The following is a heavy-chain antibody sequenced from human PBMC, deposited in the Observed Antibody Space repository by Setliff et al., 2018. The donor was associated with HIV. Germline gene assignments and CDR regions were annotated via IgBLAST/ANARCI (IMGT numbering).Heavy chain of an antibody. CDR3: ARGGIQLPDF. CDR2: LYFRGTT. J-gene: IGHJ4*02. Sequence: SETLSLTCTVSGGSISSGSYYWSWIRQHPGKGLEYIGCLYFRGTTHYNPSLKSRVDISVDASNNEFSLHLSSVTAADTAVYFCARGGIQLPDFWGQGRLVTVSS. D-gene: IGHD1-1*01. CDR1: GGSISSGSYY. V-gene: IGHV4-31*03.